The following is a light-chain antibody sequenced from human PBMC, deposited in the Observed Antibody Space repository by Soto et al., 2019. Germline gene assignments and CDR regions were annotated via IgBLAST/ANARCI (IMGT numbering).Light chain of an antibody. CDR2: GAS. V-gene: IGKV3-15*01. J-gene: IGKJ1*01. CDR3: QHYNDWPPTWT. CDR1: QSVSSK. Sequence: EIVMTQSPATLSVSQGERATLTCWASQSVSSKLAWYQQKPGQAPRVLIYGASTRATGIPARFSGSGSGTEFTLTITGLQSEDFAVYFCQHYNDWPPTWTFGQGTKV.